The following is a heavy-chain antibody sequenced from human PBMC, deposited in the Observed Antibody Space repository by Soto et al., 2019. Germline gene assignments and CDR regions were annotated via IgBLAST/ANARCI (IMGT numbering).Heavy chain of an antibody. V-gene: IGHV3-11*01. D-gene: IGHD2-2*01. CDR2: ISSSGSTI. J-gene: IGHJ5*02. CDR1: GFTFSDYY. Sequence: GGSLRLSYAASGFTFSDYYMSWIRQAPGKGLEWVSYISSSGSTIYYADSVKGRFTISRDNAKNSLYLQMNSLRAEDTAVYYYARDLDGVVVPAASWNWFDPWGQGTLVTVSS. CDR3: ARDLDGVVVPAASWNWFDP.